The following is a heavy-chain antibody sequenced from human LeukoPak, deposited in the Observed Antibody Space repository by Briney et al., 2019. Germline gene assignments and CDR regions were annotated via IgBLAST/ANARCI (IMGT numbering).Heavy chain of an antibody. J-gene: IGHJ4*02. CDR1: GFTFSSYS. Sequence: PGGSLRLSCAASGFTFSSYSMNWVRQAPGKGLEWVSYISSSSSTIYYADSVKGRFTISRDNAKNSLYLQMNSLRAEDTAVYYCAKEGVSTSGMGGYFDYWGQGTLVTVSS. CDR3: AKEGVSTSGMGGYFDY. D-gene: IGHD2-2*01. CDR2: ISSSSSTI. V-gene: IGHV3-48*04.